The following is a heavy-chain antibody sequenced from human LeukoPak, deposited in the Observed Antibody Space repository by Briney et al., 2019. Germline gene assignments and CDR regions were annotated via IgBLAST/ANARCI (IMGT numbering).Heavy chain of an antibody. J-gene: IGHJ5*02. Sequence: SGTLSLTCAVSGVSISSDNWWSWVRQPPGEGLEWIGQIHHSGSTNYNPSLKSRVTISVDKSKNQFSLKLSSVTAADTAVYYCARDPSPFCSGTGCYSWFDPWGQGTLVTVSS. CDR3: ARDPSPFCSGTGCYSWFDP. D-gene: IGHD2-2*01. CDR2: IHHSGST. CDR1: GVSISSDNW. V-gene: IGHV4-4*02.